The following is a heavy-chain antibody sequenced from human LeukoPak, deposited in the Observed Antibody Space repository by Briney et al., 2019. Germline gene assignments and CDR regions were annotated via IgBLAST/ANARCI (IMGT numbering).Heavy chain of an antibody. J-gene: IGHJ4*02. D-gene: IGHD6-19*01. CDR2: IVVGSGNT. Sequence: SVKVSCKASGFTFSSSTMQWVRQARGQRLEWMGWIVVGSGNTNYAQKFQERVTITRDMTTSKAYMELSSLRSEDTAVYYCAKGYSSGWTSCDYWGQGTLATVSS. V-gene: IGHV1-58*02. CDR1: GFTFSSST. CDR3: AKGYSSGWTSCDY.